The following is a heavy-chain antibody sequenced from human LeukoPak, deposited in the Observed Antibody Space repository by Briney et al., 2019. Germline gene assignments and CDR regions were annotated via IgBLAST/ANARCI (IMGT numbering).Heavy chain of an antibody. V-gene: IGHV4-34*01. CDR2: INHSGST. CDR1: GGSFSGYY. Sequence: SETLSLTCAVYGGSFSGYYWSWIRQPPGKGLEWIGEINHSGSTNYNPSLKSRVTISVDTSKNQFSLKLSSVTAADTAVYYCARGWDPDFDYWGQGTLVTVSS. CDR3: ARGWDPDFDY. D-gene: IGHD1-26*01. J-gene: IGHJ4*02.